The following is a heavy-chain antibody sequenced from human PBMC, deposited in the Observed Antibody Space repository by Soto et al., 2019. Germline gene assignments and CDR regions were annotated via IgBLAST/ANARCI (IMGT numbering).Heavy chain of an antibody. V-gene: IGHV1-18*01. D-gene: IGHD6-19*01. CDR3: ARDRFIAVAGPGY. CDR2: IIANNGIT. CDR1: GGTFSSYT. J-gene: IGHJ4*02. Sequence: GASVKVSCKASGGTFSSYTISWVRQAPGQGLEWMGRIIANNGITNYAQKLQGRVTMTTDTSTSTAYMELRSLRSDDTAVYYCARDRFIAVAGPGYWGQGTLVTVSS.